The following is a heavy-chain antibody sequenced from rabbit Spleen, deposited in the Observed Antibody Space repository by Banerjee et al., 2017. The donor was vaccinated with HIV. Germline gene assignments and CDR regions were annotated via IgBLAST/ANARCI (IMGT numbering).Heavy chain of an antibody. D-gene: IGHD3-1*01. J-gene: IGHJ5*01. CDR2: IYTGSGRT. Sequence: QEQLEASGGGLVQPGGTMPLTCKASGFDFSSYYYMCCVRQASGKGLEWIGGIYTGSGRTYYASRAKGLYYITKTTATTVTLKISTRTVADTATSFCARDRGSTYVVDRFDLWGQGTLVTVS. CDR1: GFDFSSYYY. CDR3: ARDRGSTYVVDRFDL. V-gene: IGHV1S45*01.